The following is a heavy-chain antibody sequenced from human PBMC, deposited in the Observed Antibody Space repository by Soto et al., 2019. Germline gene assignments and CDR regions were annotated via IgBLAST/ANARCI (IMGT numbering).Heavy chain of an antibody. Sequence: GASVKVSCKASGYTFTSYGISWVRQAPGQGLEWMGWISAYNGNTNYAQKLQGRVTMTTDTSTSTAYMELRSLRSDDTAVYYCARGLDLITSEYYFDYWGQGTLVTVSS. J-gene: IGHJ4*02. CDR1: GYTFTSYG. D-gene: IGHD3-3*01. CDR2: ISAYNGNT. V-gene: IGHV1-18*01. CDR3: ARGLDLITSEYYFDY.